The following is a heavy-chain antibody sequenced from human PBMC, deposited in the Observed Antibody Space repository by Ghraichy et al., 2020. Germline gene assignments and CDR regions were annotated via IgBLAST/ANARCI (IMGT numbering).Heavy chain of an antibody. CDR3: ARIIVVVTPTYDY. CDR1: GFTFSSHA. Sequence: GGSLRLSCAASGFTFSSHAMSWVRQAPGKGLEWVSALNGNGRNTYYADSVRGRFTISRDNSKSTLYLQMNSLRAEDTAVYYCARIIVVVTPTYDYWGQGTLVTVSS. J-gene: IGHJ4*02. CDR2: LNGNGRNT. V-gene: IGHV3-23*01. D-gene: IGHD3-22*01.